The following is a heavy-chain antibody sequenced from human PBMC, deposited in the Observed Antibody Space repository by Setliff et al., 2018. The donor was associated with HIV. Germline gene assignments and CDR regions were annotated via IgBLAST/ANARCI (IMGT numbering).Heavy chain of an antibody. Sequence: PSETLSLTCTVSGGSISSSSYYWGWIRQPPGKGLEWIGNIYSGGTTYYNSSLRSRVTISVDTSKNQFSLKLNSVTAADTAVYYCARHAVPHYYDSSVPSWGPGTLVTVSS. CDR2: IYSGGTT. J-gene: IGHJ5*02. V-gene: IGHV4-39*07. D-gene: IGHD3-22*01. CDR1: GGSISSSSYY. CDR3: ARHAVPHYYDSSVPS.